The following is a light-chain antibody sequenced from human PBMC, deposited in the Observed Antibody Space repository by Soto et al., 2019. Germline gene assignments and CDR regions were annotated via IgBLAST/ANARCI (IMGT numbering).Light chain of an antibody. J-gene: IGLJ2*01. V-gene: IGLV4-60*03. Sequence: QPVLTQSSSASASLGSSVKLTCTLSSGHSSYIIAWHQQQPGKAPRYLMKLEGSGSYNKGTGVPDRLSGSSSGADRYLTIAILQSEDESDYYCETWDSYTQLFGGGTKLTVL. CDR2: LEGSGSY. CDR3: ETWDSYTQL. CDR1: SGHSSYI.